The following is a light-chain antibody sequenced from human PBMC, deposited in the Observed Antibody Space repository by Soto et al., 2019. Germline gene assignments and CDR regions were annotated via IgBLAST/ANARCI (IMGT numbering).Light chain of an antibody. J-gene: IGKJ4*01. CDR3: LQDYTYPLT. Sequence: AIQMTQSPSSLSASVGDRVTITCRASQGIRNDLGWYQQKPGEAPKLLIYAASSLQSGVPSRFSGSGSGTDFTLTISNLQPEDFATYYCLQDYTYPLTFGGGTKVEIK. CDR1: QGIRND. CDR2: AAS. V-gene: IGKV1-6*01.